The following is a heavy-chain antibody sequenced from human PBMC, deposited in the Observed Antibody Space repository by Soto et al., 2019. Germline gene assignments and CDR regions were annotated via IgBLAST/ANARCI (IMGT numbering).Heavy chain of an antibody. CDR3: ASLNLRFLEWFPSFYGMDV. D-gene: IGHD3-3*01. CDR1: GFTFSSYE. CDR2: ISSSGSTI. Sequence: EVQLVESGGGLVQPGRSLRLSCAASGFTFSSYEMNWVRQAPGKGLEWVSYISSSGSTIYYADSVKGRFTISRDNAKNSLYLQMNSLRAEDTAVYYCASLNLRFLEWFPSFYGMDVWGQGTTVTVSS. J-gene: IGHJ6*02. V-gene: IGHV3-48*03.